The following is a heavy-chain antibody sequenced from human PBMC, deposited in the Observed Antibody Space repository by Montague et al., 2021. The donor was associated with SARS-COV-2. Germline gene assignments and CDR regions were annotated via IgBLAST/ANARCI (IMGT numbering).Heavy chain of an antibody. V-gene: IGHV4-39*07. J-gene: IGHJ6*02. Sequence: IYYSGSNYYNPSLTSRVTISVDTSKNQFSMKLSSVTAADTAVYYCARVWRQQLLLLSGMAVWCQWTTVTVPS. CDR2: IYYSGSN. CDR3: ARVWRQQLLLLSGMAV. D-gene: IGHD6-13*01.